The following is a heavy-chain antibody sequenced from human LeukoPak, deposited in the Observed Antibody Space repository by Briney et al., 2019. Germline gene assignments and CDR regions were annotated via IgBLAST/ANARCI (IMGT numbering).Heavy chain of an antibody. CDR1: GGSVSSGDYY. J-gene: IGHJ4*02. Sequence: SQTLSLTCTVSGGSVSSGDYYWTWIRQLPGKGLEWIGYIYHSGSTYYNPSLRSRVTMSVDTSQNQFSLKLTPVTAADTAVYYCARKGGSYYYFHYWGQGTLVTVSS. CDR2: IYHSGST. CDR3: ARKGGSYYYFHY. D-gene: IGHD1-26*01. V-gene: IGHV4-31*03.